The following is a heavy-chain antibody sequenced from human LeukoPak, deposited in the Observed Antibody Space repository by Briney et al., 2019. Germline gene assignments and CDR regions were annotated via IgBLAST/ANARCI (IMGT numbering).Heavy chain of an antibody. V-gene: IGHV3-15*01. CDR3: TTATYYYDSSGKRAYAFDI. J-gene: IGHJ3*02. CDR1: GFTFSNAW. D-gene: IGHD3-22*01. CDR2: IKSKTDGGTT. Sequence: GGSLRLSCAASGFTFSNAWMSWVRQAPGKGLEWVGRIKSKTDGGTTDYAAPVKGRFTISRDDSKNTLYLQMNSLKTEDTAVYYCTTATYYYDSSGKRAYAFDIRGQGTMVTVSS.